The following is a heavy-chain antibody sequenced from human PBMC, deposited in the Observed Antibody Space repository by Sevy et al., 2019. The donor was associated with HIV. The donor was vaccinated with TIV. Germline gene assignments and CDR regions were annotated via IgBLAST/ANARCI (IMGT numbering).Heavy chain of an antibody. CDR2: FYYSGRT. CDR3: ANCSPDYYYAMDV. Sequence: SETLSLTYTVSDGSIGNHYWSWIRQPPGKGLEWIGYFYYSGRTNYNPSLKSRVTISVDTSKNQFSLKLTSVTAADAAVYYCANCSPDYYYAMDVWGQGTTVTVSS. CDR1: DGSIGNHY. J-gene: IGHJ6*02. V-gene: IGHV4-59*11. D-gene: IGHD2-21*01.